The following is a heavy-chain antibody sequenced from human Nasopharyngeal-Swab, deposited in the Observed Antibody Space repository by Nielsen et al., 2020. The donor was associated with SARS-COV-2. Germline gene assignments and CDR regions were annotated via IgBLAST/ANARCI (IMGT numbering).Heavy chain of an antibody. D-gene: IGHD2-15*01. V-gene: IGHV3-23*01. CDR2: ISASGGST. J-gene: IGHJ6*02. Sequence: GGSLRLSCAASGFTFSSYAMNWVRQAPGKGLEWVSGISASGGSTDQADSVKGRFTISRDNSKNTLYLQMNSLRAEDTAVYYCATELVVAAGGSYYYYGMDVWGQGTTVTVSS. CDR1: GFTFSSYA. CDR3: ATELVVAAGGSYYYYGMDV.